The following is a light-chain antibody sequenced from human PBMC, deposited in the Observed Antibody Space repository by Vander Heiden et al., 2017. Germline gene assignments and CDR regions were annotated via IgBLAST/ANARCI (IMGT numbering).Light chain of an antibody. Sequence: DIVMTQSPDSLAVSLGERATNNKNYLAWYQQKPGQPPKLLIYWASTRESGVPDRFSGSGSGTDFTLTISSLQAEDVAVYYCQQYFSTPLTFGGGTKVXIK. J-gene: IGKJ4*01. CDR3: QQYFSTPLT. V-gene: IGKV4-1*01. CDR2: WAS. CDR1: NKNY.